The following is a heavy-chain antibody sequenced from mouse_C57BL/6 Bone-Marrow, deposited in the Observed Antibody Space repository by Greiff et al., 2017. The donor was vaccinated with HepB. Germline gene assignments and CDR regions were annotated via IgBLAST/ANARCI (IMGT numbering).Heavy chain of an antibody. CDR2: IDPEDGEN. CDR1: GFNIKDYY. V-gene: IGHV14-2*01. CDR3: ARAYITTVVRWYFDV. J-gene: IGHJ1*03. Sequence: VQLQQSGAELVKPGASVKLSCTASGFNIKDYYMHWVKQRTEQGLEWIGRIDPEDGENKYAPKFKGKATITADTSSNTAYLQLSSLTSEDTAVYYCARAYITTVVRWYFDVWGTGTTVTVSS. D-gene: IGHD1-1*01.